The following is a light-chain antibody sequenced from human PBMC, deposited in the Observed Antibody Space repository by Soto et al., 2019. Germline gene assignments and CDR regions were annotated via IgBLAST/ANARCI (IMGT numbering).Light chain of an antibody. CDR2: GAS. Sequence: DIVMTQSPATLSVAPGERVTFSCRASQGVSRKLAWHQHKPGQAPRLLISGASTGATGIPARFSGSGSGTEFTLTISSRQSEDCAIYYCQQYHTWPITFGGGTKVEIK. CDR3: QQYHTWPIT. V-gene: IGKV3-15*01. J-gene: IGKJ4*01. CDR1: QGVSRK.